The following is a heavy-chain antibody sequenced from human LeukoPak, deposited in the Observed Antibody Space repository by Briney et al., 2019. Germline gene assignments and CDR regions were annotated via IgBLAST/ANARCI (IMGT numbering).Heavy chain of an antibody. CDR1: GYTFTSYY. CDR3: AREVANDFWSGYYFDY. Sequence: ASVKVSCEASGYTFTSYYMHWVRQAPGQGLEWMGIINPSGGSTSYAQKFQGRVTMTRDMSTSTVYMELSSLRSEDTAVYYCAREVANDFWSGYYFDYWGQGTLVTVSS. J-gene: IGHJ4*02. CDR2: INPSGGST. D-gene: IGHD3-3*01. V-gene: IGHV1-46*01.